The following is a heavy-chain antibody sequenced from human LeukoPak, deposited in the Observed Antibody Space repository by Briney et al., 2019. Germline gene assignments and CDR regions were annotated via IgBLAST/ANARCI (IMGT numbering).Heavy chain of an antibody. CDR3: ARGSSDYYDSSGYYYPY. J-gene: IGHJ4*02. Sequence: ASVKVSCKASGYTFTSYDINWVRQATGQGLEWMGWMNPNSGNTGYAQKFQGRVTRTRNTSISTAYMERSSLRSEDTAVYYCARGSSDYYDSSGYYYPYWGQGPLVTVSS. CDR2: MNPNSGNT. CDR1: GYTFTSYD. D-gene: IGHD3-22*01. V-gene: IGHV1-8*01.